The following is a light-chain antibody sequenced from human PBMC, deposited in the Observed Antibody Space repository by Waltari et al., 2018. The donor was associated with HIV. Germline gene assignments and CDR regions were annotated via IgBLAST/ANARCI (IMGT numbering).Light chain of an antibody. CDR1: SSNVVTNY. J-gene: IGLJ3*02. Sequence: QSVLTQPPPASVTPGQRVTISCSGLSSNVVTNYVYWYKQLPGTPPDLVIYNNNQRPLGVPARFSGAKSGTSASLAISGLRSEDEADYYCATWDDSLIAWLFGVGTRLSVL. CDR3: ATWDDSLIAWL. V-gene: IGLV1-47*01. CDR2: NNN.